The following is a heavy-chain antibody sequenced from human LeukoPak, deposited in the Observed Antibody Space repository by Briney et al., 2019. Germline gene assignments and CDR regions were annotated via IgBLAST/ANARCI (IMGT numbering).Heavy chain of an antibody. D-gene: IGHD5-24*01. V-gene: IGHV3-23*01. CDR1: GFTFSSYW. CDR2: ISASGGTI. J-gene: IGHJ4*02. Sequence: GGSLRLSCAASGFTFSSYWMHWVRQAPGKGLVWVSGISASGGTIYYADSVKGRFTISRDNSKNTLYLQMNSLRAEDTAVYYCAKDEIATIPYYFDYWGQGTLVTVSS. CDR3: AKDEIATIPYYFDY.